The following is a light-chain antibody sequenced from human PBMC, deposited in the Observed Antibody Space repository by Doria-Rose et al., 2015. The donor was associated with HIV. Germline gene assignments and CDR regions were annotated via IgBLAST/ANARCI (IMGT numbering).Light chain of an antibody. V-gene: IGKV3-20*01. J-gene: IGKJ1*01. CDR1: QSFSSTY. Sequence: EIVLTQSPGTLSLSPGERATLSCRASQSFSSTYLAWYQQKPGQAHSLLIYDGSARSTAIPDRFSASGSVTDFTLTINRLEPEDFALYYCHQYGTSWTFGQGTKVEI. CDR3: HQYGTSWT. CDR2: DGS.